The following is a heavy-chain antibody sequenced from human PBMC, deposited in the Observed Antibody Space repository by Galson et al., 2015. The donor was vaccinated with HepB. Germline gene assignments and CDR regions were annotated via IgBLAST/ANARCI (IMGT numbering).Heavy chain of an antibody. Sequence: LSLTCAVSGAPITSGDHYWTWIRRRPGKGLEWLGYIYHNGNTYYNPSLESQLTMSVDTSKNQFSLRVSYVIDADTAVYYCARDRGSGWYYFDSWGQGSLVTVSS. D-gene: IGHD6-19*01. CDR2: IYHNGNT. CDR3: ARDRGSGWYYFDS. V-gene: IGHV4-31*11. CDR1: GAPITSGDHY. J-gene: IGHJ4*02.